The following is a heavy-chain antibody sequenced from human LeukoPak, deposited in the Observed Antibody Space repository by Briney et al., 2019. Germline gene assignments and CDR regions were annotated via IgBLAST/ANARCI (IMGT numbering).Heavy chain of an antibody. D-gene: IGHD3-10*01. CDR3: TTWAGALDF. CDR1: GFGFSNFW. CDR2: IKSKSDGGTT. Sequence: GSLRLSCAASGFGFSNFWMSWVRQAPGKGLEWVGRIKSKSDGGTTESAAPLKGRFTISRDDSRNTLYLQMNTLKIEDTAVYYCTTWAGALDFWGQGTLVTVSS. V-gene: IGHV3-15*01. J-gene: IGHJ4*02.